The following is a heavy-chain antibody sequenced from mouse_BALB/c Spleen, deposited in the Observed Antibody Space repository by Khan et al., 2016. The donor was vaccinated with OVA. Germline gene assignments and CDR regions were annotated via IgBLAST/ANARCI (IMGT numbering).Heavy chain of an antibody. V-gene: IGHV1-63*02. Sequence: VQLQESGAELLRPGTSVKMSCKAAGYTFTNYLIGWIKQRPGHGLEWIGDIYPGVDYTNYNEKFKGKATLTADTSSTTVFMQLSSLTFEDSAIYYWARYPSWYFDVWGAGTTVTVSS. J-gene: IGHJ1*01. CDR1: GYTFTNYL. CDR2: IYPGVDYT. CDR3: ARYPSWYFDV.